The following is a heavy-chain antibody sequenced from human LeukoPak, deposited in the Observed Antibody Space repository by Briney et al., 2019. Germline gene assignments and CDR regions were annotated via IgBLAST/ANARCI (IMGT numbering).Heavy chain of an antibody. V-gene: IGHV3-15*01. Sequence: GGSLRLSCADSGFTFSNAWMTWVRQAPGKGLEWVGRIQSKTDGGARDYAAPVKGRFTISRDDSKNTLYLQMDSLKTEDTAVYYCTTLSSRTKNDYWGQGTLVTVSS. CDR3: TTLSSRTKNDY. CDR2: IQSKTDGGAR. D-gene: IGHD3-16*01. CDR1: GFTFSNAW. J-gene: IGHJ4*02.